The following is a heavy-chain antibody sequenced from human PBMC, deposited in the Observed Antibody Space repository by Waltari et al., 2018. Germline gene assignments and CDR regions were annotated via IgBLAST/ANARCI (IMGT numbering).Heavy chain of an antibody. CDR3: ATKVGGGRFDY. D-gene: IGHD2-2*01. CDR2: IIPIFGTA. CDR1: GATFSSYA. V-gene: IGHV1-69*13. Sequence: QVQLVQSGAEVKKHGSSVTVSCKASGATFSSYAISWVRQAPGQGLEWMGRIIPIFGTANYAQKFQGRVTITADKSTSTAYMELSSLRSEDTAVYYCATKVGGGRFDYWGQGTLVTVSS. J-gene: IGHJ4*02.